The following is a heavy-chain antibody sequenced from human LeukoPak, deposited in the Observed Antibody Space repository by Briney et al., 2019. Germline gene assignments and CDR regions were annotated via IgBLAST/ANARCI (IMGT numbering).Heavy chain of an antibody. J-gene: IGHJ4*02. D-gene: IGHD1-1*01. CDR3: ARERKYDSNFDY. CDR2: ISSSGSYI. Sequence: GGSLRLSCAASRFTFSSYSMNWVRQAPGKGLEWVSSISSSGSYIYYADSVKGRFTISRGNAKNTLYLQMNSLRAEDTAVYYCARERKYDSNFDYWGQGTLVTVSS. V-gene: IGHV3-21*01. CDR1: RFTFSSYS.